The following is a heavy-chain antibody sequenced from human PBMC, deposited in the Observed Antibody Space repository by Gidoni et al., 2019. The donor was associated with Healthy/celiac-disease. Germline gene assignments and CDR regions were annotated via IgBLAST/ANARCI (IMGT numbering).Heavy chain of an antibody. CDR3: AKDALAYCGGDCYFRANGWPDY. D-gene: IGHD2-21*02. CDR2: ISGSGGST. J-gene: IGHJ4*02. V-gene: IGHV3-23*01. Sequence: GLEWVSAISGSGGSTYYADSVKGRFTISRDNSKNTLYLQMNSLRSEDTAVYYCAKDALAYCGGDCYFRANGWPDYWGQGTLVTVSS.